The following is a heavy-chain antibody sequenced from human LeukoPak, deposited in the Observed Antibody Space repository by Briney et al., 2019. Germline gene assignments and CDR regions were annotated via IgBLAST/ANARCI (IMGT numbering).Heavy chain of an antibody. Sequence: PSETLSLTCTVSGGSISSYYWSWIRQPPGKGLEWIGYIYYSGSTNYNPSLKSRVTISVDTSKNQFSLKLSSVTAADTAVYYCATYQLYCSAGSCRDYWGQGTLVTVSS. V-gene: IGHV4-59*01. D-gene: IGHD2-15*01. CDR3: ATYQLYCSAGSCRDY. CDR2: IYYSGST. CDR1: GGSISSYY. J-gene: IGHJ4*02.